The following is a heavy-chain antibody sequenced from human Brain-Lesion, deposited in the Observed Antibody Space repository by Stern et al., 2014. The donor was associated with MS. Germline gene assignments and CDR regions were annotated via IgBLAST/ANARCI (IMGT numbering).Heavy chain of an antibody. J-gene: IGHJ4*02. CDR2: ISWNSGTI. CDR1: GFTFDDYA. Sequence: QLVESGGDLVQPGRSLRLSCAAFGFTFDDYAMHWVRQAPGKGLEWVAGISWNSGTIGYADSVKGRFTTSRNNAYSSLYLQMNSLRPEDTALYYCARDITGSSAYFAYWGQGTLVTVSS. V-gene: IGHV3-9*01. D-gene: IGHD1-14*01. CDR3: ARDITGSSAYFAY.